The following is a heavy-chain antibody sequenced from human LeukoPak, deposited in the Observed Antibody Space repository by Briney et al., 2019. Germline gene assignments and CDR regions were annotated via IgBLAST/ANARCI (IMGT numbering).Heavy chain of an antibody. V-gene: IGHV3-21*01. D-gene: IGHD3-10*01. CDR2: ISSSSSYI. J-gene: IGHJ5*02. Sequence: GGSLRLSCAASGFTFSSYSMNWVRQAPGKGLEWVSSISSSSSYIYYADSVKGRFTISGDNAKNSLYLQMNSLRAEDTAVYYCARDLRITMVRGVITPPANWFDPWGQGTLVTVSS. CDR3: ARDLRITMVRGVITPPANWFDP. CDR1: GFTFSSYS.